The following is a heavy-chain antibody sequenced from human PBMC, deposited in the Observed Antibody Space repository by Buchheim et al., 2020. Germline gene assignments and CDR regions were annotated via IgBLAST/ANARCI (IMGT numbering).Heavy chain of an antibody. CDR3: AKWDGMDV. J-gene: IGHJ6*02. V-gene: IGHV3-30*18. CDR2: ISYDGSNK. Sequence: QVQLVESGGGVVQPGRSLRLSCAASGFTFSSYGMHWVRQAPGKGLEWVAVISYDGSNKYYADSVKGRFTISRDNSKNTLYLQMNSLRAEDTAVYYCAKWDGMDVWGQGTT. CDR1: GFTFSSYG.